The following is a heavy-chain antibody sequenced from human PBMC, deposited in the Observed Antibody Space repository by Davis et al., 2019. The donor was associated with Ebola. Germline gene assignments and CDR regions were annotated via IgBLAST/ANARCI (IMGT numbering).Heavy chain of an antibody. Sequence: GESLKISCAASGFTFSSYAMSWVRQAPGKGLEWISYISRGGNTKYYADSVKGRFSISRDNAKDSLYLQMNSLRAEDTAVYYCARERLGYCSGGSCSEDYWGQGTLVTVSS. CDR2: ISRGGNTK. V-gene: IGHV3-48*04. CDR1: GFTFSSYA. D-gene: IGHD2-15*01. J-gene: IGHJ4*02. CDR3: ARERLGYCSGGSCSEDY.